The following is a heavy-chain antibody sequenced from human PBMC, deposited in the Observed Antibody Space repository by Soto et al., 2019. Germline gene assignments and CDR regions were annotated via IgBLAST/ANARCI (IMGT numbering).Heavy chain of an antibody. J-gene: IGHJ4*02. D-gene: IGHD6-13*01. V-gene: IGHV3-30-3*01. Sequence: VQLVESGGGVVQPGRSLRLSCAASGFTFSSYAMHWVRQAPGKGLEWVAVISYDGSNKYYADSVKDRFTISRDNSKNTLYRQMNSLRAEDTAVYYCARGYSSSWYRGYFDYWGQGTLVTVSS. CDR2: ISYDGSNK. CDR3: ARGYSSSWYRGYFDY. CDR1: GFTFSSYA.